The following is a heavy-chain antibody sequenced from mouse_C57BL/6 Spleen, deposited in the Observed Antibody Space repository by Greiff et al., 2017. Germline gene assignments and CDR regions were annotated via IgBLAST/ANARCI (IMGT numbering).Heavy chain of an antibody. CDR1: GYTFTSYW. D-gene: IGHD2-2*01. CDR3: ARKRDGYDGYYFDY. J-gene: IGHJ2*01. V-gene: IGHV1-52*01. Sequence: QVQLQQPGAELVRPGSSVKLSCKASGYTFTSYWMHWVKQRPIQGLEWIGNIDPSESETHYNQKFKDKATLTVDKSSSTAYMQHSSLTSEDSAVYYCARKRDGYDGYYFDYWGQGTPLTVSS. CDR2: IDPSESET.